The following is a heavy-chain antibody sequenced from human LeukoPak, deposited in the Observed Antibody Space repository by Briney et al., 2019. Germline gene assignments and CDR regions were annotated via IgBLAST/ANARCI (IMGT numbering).Heavy chain of an antibody. D-gene: IGHD6-19*01. V-gene: IGHV3-30*04. CDR2: ISYDGSNK. CDR1: GFTFSRNA. Sequence: GRSLRLSCAASGFTFSRNAMHWVRQAPGKGLEWVAVISYDGSNKYYADSVKGRFTISRDSSKNTLFLQMNSLRGEDTAMYYCARVQGGGYRTADYWGQGTLVTVSS. J-gene: IGHJ4*02. CDR3: ARVQGGGYRTADY.